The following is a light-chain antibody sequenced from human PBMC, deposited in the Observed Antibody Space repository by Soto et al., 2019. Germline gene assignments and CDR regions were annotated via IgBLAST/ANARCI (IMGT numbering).Light chain of an antibody. CDR3: QQSYSIIT. J-gene: IGKJ4*01. Sequence: DIQMTQSPSSLSASVGDRVTITCRASQRINSYLNWYQQRPGKAPKLLIYGASRLQSGVPSSFSGGGSGTDFPLTSRSLQPEDSATYFCQQSYSIITCGGETKVEI. V-gene: IGKV1-39*01. CDR2: GAS. CDR1: QRINSY.